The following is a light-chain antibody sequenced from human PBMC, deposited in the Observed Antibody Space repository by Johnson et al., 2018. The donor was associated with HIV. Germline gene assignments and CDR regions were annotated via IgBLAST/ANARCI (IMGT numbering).Light chain of an antibody. J-gene: IGLJ1*01. Sequence: QSVLTQPPSLSAAPGQRVTISCSGSSSNIGNNYVSWYQQLPGTAPRLLVYENHKRPSGIPDRFSGSKSGTSATLGITGLQTGDEADYYCGTWDSSLSAGVFGTGTKVTVL. CDR2: ENH. CDR1: SSNIGNNY. V-gene: IGLV1-51*02. CDR3: GTWDSSLSAGV.